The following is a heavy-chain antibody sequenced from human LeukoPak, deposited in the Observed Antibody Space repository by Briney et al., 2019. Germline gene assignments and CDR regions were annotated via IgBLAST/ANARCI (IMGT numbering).Heavy chain of an antibody. CDR2: IYFTGTT. Sequence: KPSETLSLTCTVSGGSFSSYWSWIRQSPGKGLEWIGYIYFTGTTNYNPSLKSRLTISIDTSRNQFSLKLSSATAADTAIYYCVNGGSYLTKWGQGTLVTVSS. CDR1: GGSFSSY. D-gene: IGHD3-10*01. V-gene: IGHV4-59*01. J-gene: IGHJ4*02. CDR3: VNGGSYLTK.